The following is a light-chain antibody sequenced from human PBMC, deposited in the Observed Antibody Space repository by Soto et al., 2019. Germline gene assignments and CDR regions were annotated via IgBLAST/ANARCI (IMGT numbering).Light chain of an antibody. Sequence: DIQMTQSPSSLSASIGDRVTITCRASQSVTSYLNWYQQKPGKAPTLLIYAASSLHSGVPSMFRGGGSGTDFTLTINSLQPEDFATYYCQQSYSSQYTFGQGTKLEIK. CDR1: QSVTSY. J-gene: IGKJ2*01. CDR3: QQSYSSQYT. CDR2: AAS. V-gene: IGKV1-39*01.